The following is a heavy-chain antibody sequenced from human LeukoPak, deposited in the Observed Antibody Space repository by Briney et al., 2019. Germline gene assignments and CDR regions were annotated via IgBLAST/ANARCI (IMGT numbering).Heavy chain of an antibody. V-gene: IGHV5-51*01. J-gene: IGHJ4*02. CDR2: IYPGDSDA. CDR1: GYSFTSYW. Sequence: GESLKISCKGSGYSFTSYWIGWVRQMPGKGLKWMGIIYPGDSDARYSPSFQGQVTISTDKSVSTAYLQWSSLKASDTAMYYCARRRDLYSGSYYPFDYWGQGTLVTVSS. D-gene: IGHD1-26*01. CDR3: ARRRDLYSGSYYPFDY.